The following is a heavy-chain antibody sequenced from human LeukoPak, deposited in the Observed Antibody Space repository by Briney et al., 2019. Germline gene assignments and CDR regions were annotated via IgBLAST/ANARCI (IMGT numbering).Heavy chain of an antibody. D-gene: IGHD2-15*01. V-gene: IGHV4-34*01. CDR1: GGSFSGYY. Sequence: PSETLSLACAVYGGSFSGYYWSWIRQPPGKGLEWIGEINQSGSTNYNPSLKSRVTISVDKSKNQFSLKLSSVTAADTAVYYCARKRGIVVVVAATSEFDPWGQGTLVTVSS. CDR3: ARKRGIVVVVAATSEFDP. J-gene: IGHJ5*02. CDR2: INQSGST.